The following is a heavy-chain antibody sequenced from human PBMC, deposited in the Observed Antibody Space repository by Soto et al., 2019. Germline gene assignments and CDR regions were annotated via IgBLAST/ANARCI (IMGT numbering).Heavy chain of an antibody. CDR3: ARDRHYYVSSGYWGDAFDS. CDR2: IIPIFGTA. J-gene: IGHJ3*02. V-gene: IGHV1-69*12. D-gene: IGHD3-22*01. CDR1: GGTFSSYA. Sequence: QVQLVQSGAEVKKPGSSVKVSCKASGGTFSSYAISWVRQAPGQGLEWMGGIIPIFGTANYAQKFQGRVTITADEXXSXAXXELSSLRSEDTAVYYCARDRHYYVSSGYWGDAFDSWGQGTMVTVSS.